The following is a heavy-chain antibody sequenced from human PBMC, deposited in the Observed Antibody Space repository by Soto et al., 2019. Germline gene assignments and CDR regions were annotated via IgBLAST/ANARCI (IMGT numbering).Heavy chain of an antibody. V-gene: IGHV1-69*13. D-gene: IGHD3-3*01. Sequence: SVKVSCKASGGTFSSYAISWVRQAPGQGLEWMGGIIPIFGTANYAQKFQGRVTITADESTSTAYMELSSLRSEDTAVYYCARVKNDFWSGYGRAFDYWGQGTLVTVSS. CDR3: ARVKNDFWSGYGRAFDY. J-gene: IGHJ4*02. CDR2: IIPIFGTA. CDR1: GGTFSSYA.